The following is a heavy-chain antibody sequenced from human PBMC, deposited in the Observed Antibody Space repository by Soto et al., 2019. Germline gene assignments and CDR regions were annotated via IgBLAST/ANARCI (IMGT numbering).Heavy chain of an antibody. CDR1: GFTFSSYG. J-gene: IGHJ6*03. D-gene: IGHD2-2*01. Sequence: GGSLRLSCAASGFTFSSYGMHWVRQAPGKGLEWVAVIWYDGSNKYYADSVKGRFTISRDNSKNTLYLQMNSLRAEDTAVYYCARDTRIAEGKSYYYYYYMDVWGKGTTVTVSS. V-gene: IGHV3-33*01. CDR2: IWYDGSNK. CDR3: ARDTRIAEGKSYYYYYYMDV.